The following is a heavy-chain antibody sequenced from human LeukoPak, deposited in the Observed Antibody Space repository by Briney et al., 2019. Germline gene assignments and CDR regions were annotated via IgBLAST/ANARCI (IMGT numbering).Heavy chain of an antibody. D-gene: IGHD2/OR15-2a*01. CDR3: VSFYEAY. J-gene: IGHJ4*02. CDR2: INSDGSWA. CDR1: GLTFSSHW. V-gene: IGHV3-74*01. Sequence: GGSLRLSCAASGLTFSSHWMHWVRQAPGKGLVWVSHINSDGSWASYADSVKGRFTISKDNAKNTVYLQMNNLRAEDTAVYYCVSFYEAYWGRGTLVTVSS.